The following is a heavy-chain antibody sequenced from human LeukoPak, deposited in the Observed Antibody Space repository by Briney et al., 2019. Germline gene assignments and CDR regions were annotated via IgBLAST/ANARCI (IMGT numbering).Heavy chain of an antibody. D-gene: IGHD3-22*01. J-gene: IGHJ4*02. Sequence: PGGSLRLSCAASGFTFTTYAMSWVRQAPGKGLEWVANIKQDGSEKYYVDSVKGRFTISRDNAKNSLYLQMNSLRAEDTAVYYCARVEDSSGYYPFDYWGQGTLVTVSS. V-gene: IGHV3-7*01. CDR2: IKQDGSEK. CDR3: ARVEDSSGYYPFDY. CDR1: GFTFTTYA.